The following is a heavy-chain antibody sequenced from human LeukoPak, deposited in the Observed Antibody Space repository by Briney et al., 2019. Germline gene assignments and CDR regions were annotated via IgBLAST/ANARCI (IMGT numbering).Heavy chain of an antibody. V-gene: IGHV3-21*01. Sequence: GGSLRLSCAASGFTFSSYSMNWVRQAPGKGLEWVSSISSSSSYIYYADSVKGRFTISRDNAKNSLYLQMNSLRAEDTAVYYCARDGTRYNWNERAFDIWGRGTMVTVSS. D-gene: IGHD1-20*01. CDR3: ARDGTRYNWNERAFDI. J-gene: IGHJ3*02. CDR1: GFTFSSYS. CDR2: ISSSSSYI.